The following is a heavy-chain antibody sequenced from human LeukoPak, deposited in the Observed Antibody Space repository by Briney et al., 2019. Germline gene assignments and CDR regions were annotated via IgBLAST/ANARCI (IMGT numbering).Heavy chain of an antibody. Sequence: GGSLRLSCAASGFTFSSYSMNWVRQAPGKGLEWVSSISSSSSYIYYADSVKGRFTISRDNAKNSLYLQMNSLRAEDAAVYYCAKGDSGGSYSFDYWGQGTLVTVSS. CDR1: GFTFSSYS. D-gene: IGHD1-26*01. CDR3: AKGDSGGSYSFDY. V-gene: IGHV3-21*04. CDR2: ISSSSSYI. J-gene: IGHJ4*02.